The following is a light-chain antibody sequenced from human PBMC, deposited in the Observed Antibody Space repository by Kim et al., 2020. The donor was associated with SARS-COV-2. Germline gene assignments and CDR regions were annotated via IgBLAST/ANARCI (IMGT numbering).Light chain of an antibody. CDR1: QSVSSN. Sequence: VSPGESATLSCRASQSVSSNLAWYQKKPGQAPRLLIFDATTTATGIPARFSGSGSGTEFSLTISSLQTEDSAVYYCQKYNNWPWTFGQGTKVDIK. J-gene: IGKJ1*01. V-gene: IGKV3-15*01. CDR3: QKYNNWPWT. CDR2: DAT.